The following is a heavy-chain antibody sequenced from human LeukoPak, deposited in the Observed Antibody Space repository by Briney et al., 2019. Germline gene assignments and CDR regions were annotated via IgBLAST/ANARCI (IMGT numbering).Heavy chain of an antibody. V-gene: IGHV1-46*01. D-gene: IGHD6-13*01. J-gene: IGHJ4*02. CDR1: GYTFTSYY. Sequence: GASVKVSCKASGYTFTSYYMHWVRQASGQGLEWMGIINPSGGSASYAQEFQGRVTMTRDTSTSTVYMELSSLKSEDTAVYYCASGQLRIAAAGTQGLPTHWGQGTLVTVSS. CDR2: INPSGGSA. CDR3: ASGQLRIAAAGTQGLPTH.